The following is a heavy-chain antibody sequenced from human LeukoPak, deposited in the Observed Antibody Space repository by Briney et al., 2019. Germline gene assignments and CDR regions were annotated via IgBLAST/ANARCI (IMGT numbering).Heavy chain of an antibody. CDR3: AKGYYDILTGYQPFDY. D-gene: IGHD3-9*01. Sequence: GESLKISCKGSGYSFTSYWIGWVRQMPGKGLEWMEIIYPGDSDTRYSPSFQGQVTISADKSISTAYLQWSSLRASDTAMYYCAKGYYDILTGYQPFDYWGQGTLVTVSS. CDR1: GYSFTSYW. J-gene: IGHJ4*02. V-gene: IGHV5-51*01. CDR2: IYPGDSDT.